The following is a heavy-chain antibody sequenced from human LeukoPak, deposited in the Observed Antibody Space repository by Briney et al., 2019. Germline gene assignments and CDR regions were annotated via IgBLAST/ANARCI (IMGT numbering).Heavy chain of an antibody. D-gene: IGHD3-22*01. J-gene: IGHJ5*02. CDR3: ARDYYDDQEFNWFDP. Sequence: PSETLSLTCTVSGGSISSYYWSWIRQPPGKGLEWIGYIYYSGSTNYNPSLKSRVTISVDTSKNQFSLELSSVTAADTAVYYCARDYYDDQEFNWFDPWGQGTLVTVSS. CDR1: GGSISSYY. CDR2: IYYSGST. V-gene: IGHV4-59*01.